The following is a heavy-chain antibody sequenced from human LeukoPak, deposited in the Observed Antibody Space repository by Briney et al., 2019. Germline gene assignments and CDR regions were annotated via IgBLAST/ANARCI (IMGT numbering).Heavy chain of an antibody. CDR1: GFTFSDYY. V-gene: IGHV3-11*06. J-gene: IGHJ3*02. CDR2: ISSSSSYI. D-gene: IGHD4-17*01. Sequence: PGGSLRLSCAASGFTFSDYYMSWIRQAPGKGLEWVSSISSSSSYIYYADSVKGRFTISRDNAKNSLYLQMNSLRAEDTAVYYCARDSPDYGKPRRNDAFDIWGQGTMVTVSS. CDR3: ARDSPDYGKPRRNDAFDI.